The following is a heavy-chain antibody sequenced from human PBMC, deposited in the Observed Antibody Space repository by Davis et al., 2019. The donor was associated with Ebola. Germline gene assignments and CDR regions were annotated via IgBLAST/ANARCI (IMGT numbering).Heavy chain of an antibody. V-gene: IGHV3-11*01. J-gene: IGHJ4*02. CDR3: ARDRRGEWFPDY. CDR1: GSTFSDYY. CDR2: ISSSGNTM. D-gene: IGHD3-3*01. Sequence: GESLKISCAASGSTFSDYYMNWIRQAPGKGLEWVSYISSSGNTMYYADSVRGRFTISRDNAKNSLYLQMNSLRAEDTALYYCARDRRGEWFPDYWGQGTLVTVSS.